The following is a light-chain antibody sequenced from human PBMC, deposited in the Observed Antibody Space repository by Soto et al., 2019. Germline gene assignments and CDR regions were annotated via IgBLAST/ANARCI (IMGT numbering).Light chain of an antibody. V-gene: IGKV1-39*01. CDR1: QSIGNF. Sequence: IQMTQSPSSLSASVGDRVTITCRASQSIGNFLTWYQQKPGKAPKLLIYAASTLQSGVPSRFSGSGSGTDFTLTIGGLQPEDFATYYCQQSHGIVRTFAQGSKVDIK. CDR3: QQSHGIVRT. J-gene: IGKJ1*01. CDR2: AAS.